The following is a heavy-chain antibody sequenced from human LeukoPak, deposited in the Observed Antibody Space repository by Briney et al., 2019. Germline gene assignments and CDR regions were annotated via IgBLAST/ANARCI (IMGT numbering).Heavy chain of an antibody. D-gene: IGHD1-26*01. CDR3: ARGHSGSYYS. J-gene: IGHJ4*02. V-gene: IGHV4-61*02. Sequence: SETLSLTCTVSGYSISSGSYYWSWIRQPAGKGLEWIGRIYTSGSTNYNPSLKSRVTISVDTSKNQFSLKLSSVTAADTAVYYCARGHSGSYYSWGQGTLVTVSS. CDR1: GYSISSGSYY. CDR2: IYTSGST.